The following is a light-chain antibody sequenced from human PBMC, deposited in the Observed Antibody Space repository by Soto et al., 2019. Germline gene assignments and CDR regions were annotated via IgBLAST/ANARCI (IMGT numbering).Light chain of an antibody. V-gene: IGKV3D-15*01. CDR2: GAS. CDR3: QHYNNWPPLT. CDR1: QSVYNN. Sequence: EILMTQSPATLSVSPGERATLSCRASQSVYNNLAWYQQKVGQAPRLLIYGASIRATGIAARFSGSGSGTEFTLTISSLKSEDFAVKFCQHYNNWPPLTFGGGTKVEIK. J-gene: IGKJ4*01.